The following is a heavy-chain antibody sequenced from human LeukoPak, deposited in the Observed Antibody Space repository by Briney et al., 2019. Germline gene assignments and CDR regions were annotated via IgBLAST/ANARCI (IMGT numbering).Heavy chain of an antibody. J-gene: IGHJ4*02. CDR3: ARRAGYCTNGVCYTGYDY. CDR2: IYYSGST. D-gene: IGHD2-8*01. CDR1: GGSISSYY. V-gene: IGHV4-59*08. Sequence: PSETLSLTCTVSGGSISSYYWSWIRQPPGKGLEWIGYIYYSGSTNYNTSLKSRVTISVDTSKNQFSLKLSSVTAADTAVYYCARRAGYCTNGVCYTGYDYWGQGTLVTVSS.